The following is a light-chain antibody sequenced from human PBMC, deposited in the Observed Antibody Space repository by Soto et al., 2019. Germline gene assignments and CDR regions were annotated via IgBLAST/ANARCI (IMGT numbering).Light chain of an antibody. CDR1: QSVSSN. J-gene: IGKJ5*01. CDR3: QQYNKWPLT. Sequence: DIVMTQSPATLSVSPGERATLSCRASQSVSSNLAWYQQKPGQSPGLLIYDASARATGVPARFSGRGSGTEFTLTISSLQSEDFAVYYCQQYNKWPLTFGQGTRLEIK. V-gene: IGKV3-15*01. CDR2: DAS.